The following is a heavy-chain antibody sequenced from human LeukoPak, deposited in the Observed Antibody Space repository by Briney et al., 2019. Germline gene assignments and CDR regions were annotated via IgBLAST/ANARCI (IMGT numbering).Heavy chain of an antibody. J-gene: IGHJ4*02. D-gene: IGHD3-10*01. Sequence: GGSLRLSCAASGFTFSDYWMRWVRQAPGNGPEWVANIKEDESEKNYVDSVKGRFTISRDSAKNSLYMQMNSLRAEDTAVYYCARVTSGSSYRPFDYWGQGTLVTVSS. CDR3: ARVTSGSSYRPFDY. V-gene: IGHV3-7*01. CDR2: IKEDESEK. CDR1: GFTFSDYW.